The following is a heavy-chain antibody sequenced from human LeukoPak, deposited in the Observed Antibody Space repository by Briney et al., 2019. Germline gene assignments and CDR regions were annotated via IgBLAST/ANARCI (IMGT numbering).Heavy chain of an antibody. Sequence: GESLKISCKASGYHFTRNWIGWLRPVPGQGLEWRGFIFPGDSDTRYNPSFQGHVTISADKSETTAVLQWASLRASDTAIYYCVRWPYSGSYSWFFDTWGQGTQVIVST. V-gene: IGHV5-51*01. J-gene: IGHJ4*01. CDR3: VRWPYSGSYSWFFDT. CDR1: GYHFTRNW. CDR2: IFPGDSDT. D-gene: IGHD6-13*01.